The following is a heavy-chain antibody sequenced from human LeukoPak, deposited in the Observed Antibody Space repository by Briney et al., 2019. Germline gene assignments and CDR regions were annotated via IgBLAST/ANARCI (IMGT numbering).Heavy chain of an antibody. CDR2: IYHSGST. D-gene: IGHD3-22*01. CDR1: GGPISSYY. V-gene: IGHV4-59*12. Sequence: SETLSLTCTVSGGPISSYYWSWIRQPPGKGLEWIGEIYHSGSTNYNPSLKSRVTISVDKSKNQFSLKLSSVTAADTAVYYCASNSPVVVVPPAIYAFDIWGQGTMVTVSS. J-gene: IGHJ3*02. CDR3: ASNSPVVVVPPAIYAFDI.